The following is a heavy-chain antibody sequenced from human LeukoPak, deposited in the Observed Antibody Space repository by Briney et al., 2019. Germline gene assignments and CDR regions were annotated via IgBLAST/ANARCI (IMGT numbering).Heavy chain of an antibody. V-gene: IGHV1-58*01. CDR2: IVVGSGNT. J-gene: IGHJ6*02. CDR3: AVPSSSWYLLHMDV. Sequence: EASEKVSCKASGFTFTSSAVQWVRQARGQRLEWIGWIVVGSGNTNYAQKFQERVTITRDMSTSTAYMELSSLRSEDTAVYYCAVPSSSWYLLHMDVWGQGTTVTVSS. D-gene: IGHD6-13*01. CDR1: GFTFTSSA.